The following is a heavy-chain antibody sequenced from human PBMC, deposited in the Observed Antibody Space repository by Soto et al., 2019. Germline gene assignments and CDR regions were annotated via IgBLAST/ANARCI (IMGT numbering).Heavy chain of an antibody. J-gene: IGHJ4*02. V-gene: IGHV1-69*01. Sequence: QVQLVQSGAEVNKPGSSVKVSCKASGGTFSSYAISWVRQAPGQGLEWMGGIIPIFGTANYAQKFQGRVTITADASTSTAYMELSSLRSEDTAVYYCAREGSYCSGGSCYFFYWGQGTLVTVSS. CDR1: GGTFSSYA. CDR2: IIPIFGTA. D-gene: IGHD2-15*01. CDR3: AREGSYCSGGSCYFFY.